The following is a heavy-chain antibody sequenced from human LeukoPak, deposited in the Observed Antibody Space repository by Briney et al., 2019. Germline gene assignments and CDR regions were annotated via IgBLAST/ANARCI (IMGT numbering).Heavy chain of an antibody. D-gene: IGHD2-2*01. CDR3: ANADLGYCSSTSCYSPFDY. CDR1: GGSFSGYY. CDR2: ISGSGGST. V-gene: IGHV3-23*01. Sequence: ETLSLTCAVYGGSFSGYYWSWVRQAPGKGLEWVSAISGSGGSTYYADSVKGRFTISRDNSKNTLYLQMNSLRAEDTAVYYCANADLGYCSSTSCYSPFDYWGQGTLVTVSS. J-gene: IGHJ4*02.